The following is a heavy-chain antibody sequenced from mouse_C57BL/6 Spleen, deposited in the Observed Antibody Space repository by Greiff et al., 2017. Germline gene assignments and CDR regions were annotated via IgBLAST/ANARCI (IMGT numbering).Heavy chain of an antibody. J-gene: IGHJ2*01. CDR1: GYSFTDYN. V-gene: IGHV1-39*01. CDR3: AREYYGSSYLFDY. Sequence: EVQRVESGPELVKPGASVKISCKASGYSFTDYNMNWVKQSNGKSLEWIGVITPNYGTTSYNQNFKVKATLPVYHSSSTDYMQLNSLTSEDSAVYYWAREYYGSSYLFDYWGQGTTLTGSS. CDR2: ITPNYGTT. D-gene: IGHD1-1*01.